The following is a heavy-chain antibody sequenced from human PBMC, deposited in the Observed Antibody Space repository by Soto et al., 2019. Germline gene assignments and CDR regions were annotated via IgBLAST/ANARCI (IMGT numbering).Heavy chain of an antibody. CDR3: AKGWFYDILTGPDY. Sequence: GGSLRLSCTASGFTFDSYGMHWVRQAPGGGLEWVAVISYDGRKTYYGDSVKGRFSISRDNSKNIVSLQMNSLRPEDTAIYYCAKGWFYDILTGPDYWGQGTLVTVSS. V-gene: IGHV3-30*18. CDR1: GFTFDSYG. D-gene: IGHD3-9*01. CDR2: ISYDGRKT. J-gene: IGHJ4*02.